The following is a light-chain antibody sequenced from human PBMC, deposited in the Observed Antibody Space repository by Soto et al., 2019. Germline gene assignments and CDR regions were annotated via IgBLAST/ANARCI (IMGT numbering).Light chain of an antibody. J-gene: IGLJ3*02. CDR1: SSDVGSYNL. V-gene: IGLV2-23*03. CDR2: EGS. Sequence: QSALTQPASVSGSPGQSITISCTGTSSDVGSYNLVSWYQQHPGKAPKLMIYEGSKRPSGVSNRFSGSKSGNTASLTISGLQAEDEADYFCCSYAGSSTFGVFGGVTQLTVL. CDR3: CSYAGSSTFGV.